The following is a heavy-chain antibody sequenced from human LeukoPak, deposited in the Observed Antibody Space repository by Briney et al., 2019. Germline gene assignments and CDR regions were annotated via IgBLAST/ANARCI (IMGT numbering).Heavy chain of an antibody. CDR3: AKDMGGVLWFGEAT. CDR1: GFTFSSYG. J-gene: IGHJ4*02. Sequence: PGGSLRLSCAASGFTFSSYGMHWVRQAPGKGLEWVAVISYDGSNKYYADSVKGRFTISRDNSKNSLYLQMNSLRTEDTALYYCAKDMGGVLWFGEATWGQGTLVTVSS. V-gene: IGHV3-30*18. D-gene: IGHD3-10*01. CDR2: ISYDGSNK.